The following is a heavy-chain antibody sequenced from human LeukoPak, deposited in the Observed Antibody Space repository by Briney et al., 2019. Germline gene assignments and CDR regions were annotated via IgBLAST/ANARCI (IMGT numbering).Heavy chain of an antibody. CDR3: ATSPVISRD. CDR2: IYSDVRGI. J-gene: IGHJ4*02. V-gene: IGHV3-74*03. Sequence: PGGSLRLSCAASGFTFSDYWMHWVRQAPGKGLKWVARIYSDVRGIKYADSVKGRFTISRDNAKNTLYLQMNALRVEDTAVYYCATSPVISRDWGQGTLVTVSS. CDR1: GFTFSDYW. D-gene: IGHD2-21*01.